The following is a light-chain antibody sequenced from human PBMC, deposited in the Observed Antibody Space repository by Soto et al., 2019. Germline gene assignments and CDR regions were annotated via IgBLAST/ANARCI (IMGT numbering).Light chain of an antibody. J-gene: IGKJ5*01. CDR3: QQANRVPLS. CDR1: QSISSW. CDR2: DAS. Sequence: DIQMTQSPSTLSASVGDRVTITCRASQSISSWLAWYQQKPGKAPKLLIYDASSLESGVPSRFSGSGSGTEFTLTISSLQPEDFAIYYCQQANRVPLSFGQGTRLEIK. V-gene: IGKV1-5*01.